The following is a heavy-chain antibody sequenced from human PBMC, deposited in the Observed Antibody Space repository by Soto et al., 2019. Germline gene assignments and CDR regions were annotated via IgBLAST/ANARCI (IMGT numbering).Heavy chain of an antibody. CDR2: INYRGST. CDR3: ARSHYDSSGYYAFDI. D-gene: IGHD3-22*01. V-gene: IGHV4-31*03. CDR1: GGSIINGDTY. J-gene: IGHJ3*02. Sequence: SETLSLTCTVSGGSIINGDTYLNWIRQHPEKGLEWMGYINYRGSTYYNPALKSRVTISIDTSKNQFSLKLSSVTAADTAVYYCARSHYDSSGYYAFDIWGQGTMVTVSS.